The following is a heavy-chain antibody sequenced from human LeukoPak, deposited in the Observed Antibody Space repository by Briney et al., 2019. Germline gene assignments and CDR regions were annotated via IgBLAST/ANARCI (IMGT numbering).Heavy chain of an antibody. Sequence: GRSLRLSCAASGFSFSSYGMHWVRQAPGKGLEWVSYISSSGSTIYYADSVKGRFTISRDNAKNSLYVQMNSLRAEDTAVYYCARIVATIWAYDYWGQGTLVTVSS. V-gene: IGHV3-48*04. CDR2: ISSSGSTI. J-gene: IGHJ4*02. CDR1: GFSFSSYG. CDR3: ARIVATIWAYDY. D-gene: IGHD5-12*01.